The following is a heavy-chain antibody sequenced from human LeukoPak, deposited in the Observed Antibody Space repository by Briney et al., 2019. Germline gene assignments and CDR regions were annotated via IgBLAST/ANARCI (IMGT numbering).Heavy chain of an antibody. CDR3: ARKTDHQTGGDY. D-gene: IGHD1-1*01. CDR1: GFSVSRNY. Sequence: TGGSLRLSCAASGFSVSRNYMTWVRQVPGEGLEWVSLIYSGGSTSYADSVKGRFTISRDNSKNTLYLQMNSLRAEDTAVYYCARKTDHQTGGDYWGQGTLVTVSS. V-gene: IGHV3-66*01. J-gene: IGHJ4*02. CDR2: IYSGGST.